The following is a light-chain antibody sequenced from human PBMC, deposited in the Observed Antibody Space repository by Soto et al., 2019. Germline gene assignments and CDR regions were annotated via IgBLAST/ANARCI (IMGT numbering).Light chain of an antibody. J-gene: IGLJ1*01. CDR1: VSDVGSFGP. Sequence: QSLLTQPASVSGSPGQSITISCTGSVSDVGSFGPVSWYQQHPGQVPKLIVYEGNRRPSGVSSRFSGSKSGNTASLTISGLQAEDEADYYCCSYAGARTYVFGTGTKVTVL. V-gene: IGLV2-23*01. CDR2: EGN. CDR3: CSYAGARTYV.